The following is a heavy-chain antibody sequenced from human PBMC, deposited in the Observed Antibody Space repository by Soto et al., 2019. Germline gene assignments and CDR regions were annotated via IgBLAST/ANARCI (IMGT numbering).Heavy chain of an antibody. CDR1: ANSFSSYW. J-gene: IGHJ3*02. Sequence: GESLKISCKDSANSFSSYWISWVRQMPGKGLEWMGRIDPSDSYTNYSPSFQGHVTISVDKSISTAYLQWSSLKASDNAMYYCASGVVGLRGDAFDIWGQGTMVTVS. V-gene: IGHV5-10-1*01. D-gene: IGHD3-3*01. CDR2: IDPSDSYT. CDR3: ASGVVGLRGDAFDI.